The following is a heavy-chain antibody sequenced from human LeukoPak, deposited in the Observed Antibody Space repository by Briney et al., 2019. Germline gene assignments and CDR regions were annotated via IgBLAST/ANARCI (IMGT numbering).Heavy chain of an antibody. Sequence: ASVRVSCKASGYTFTNYHIAWVRQAPGQGLEWMGWVSTNDGNTVYAQRLQGRVTMTTDTSTSVAYMELRSLTTDDTAVYYCTRAPPGMTMMTDYWGQGTLVTVSS. CDR1: GYTFTNYH. CDR3: TRAPPGMTMMTDY. J-gene: IGHJ4*02. CDR2: VSTNDGNT. D-gene: IGHD3-22*01. V-gene: IGHV1-18*01.